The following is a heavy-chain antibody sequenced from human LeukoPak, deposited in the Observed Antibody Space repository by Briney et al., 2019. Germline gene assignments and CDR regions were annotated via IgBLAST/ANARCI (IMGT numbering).Heavy chain of an antibody. J-gene: IGHJ4*02. Sequence: ASVKVSCKASGYSFTSNYIHWVRQAPGQGLEWMGMIYPRDGSTSYAQKFQGRVTVTRDTSTSTVHMELSGLRSEDTAVYYCARDQESFDYWGQGTLVTVSS. CDR2: IYPRDGST. CDR1: GYSFTSNY. V-gene: IGHV1-46*01. CDR3: ARDQESFDY. D-gene: IGHD2/OR15-2a*01.